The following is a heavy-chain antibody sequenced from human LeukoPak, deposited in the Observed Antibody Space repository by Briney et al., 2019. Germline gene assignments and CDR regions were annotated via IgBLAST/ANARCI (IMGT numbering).Heavy chain of an antibody. Sequence: ASVKVSCKASGGTFSSYAISWVRRAPGQGLEWMGGIIPIFGTANYAQKFQGRVTITADKSTSTAYMELSSLRSEDTAVYYCATRYYDILTGYYEEYYFDYWGQGTLVTVSS. CDR1: GGTFSSYA. CDR3: ATRYYDILTGYYEEYYFDY. J-gene: IGHJ4*02. D-gene: IGHD3-9*01. CDR2: IIPIFGTA. V-gene: IGHV1-69*06.